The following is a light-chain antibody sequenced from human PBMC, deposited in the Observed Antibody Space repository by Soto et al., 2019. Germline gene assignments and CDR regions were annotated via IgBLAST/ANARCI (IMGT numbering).Light chain of an antibody. J-gene: IGKJ1*01. Sequence: DIPMTQSPSSLSASVGDRVTITCRASQSIAGYLNWYQQKPGEAPKLLIYATSTLQSGVPSRFSGSGSRADYTLTISSLQPEDFATYSCQQSHSTPRTFGQGTKVEIK. V-gene: IGKV1-39*01. CDR1: QSIAGY. CDR2: ATS. CDR3: QQSHSTPRT.